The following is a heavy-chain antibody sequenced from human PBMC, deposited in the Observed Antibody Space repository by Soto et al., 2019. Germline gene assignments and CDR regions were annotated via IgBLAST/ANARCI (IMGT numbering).Heavy chain of an antibody. CDR2: INPATGAA. D-gene: IGHD3-3*01. CDR3: ARGGGVGVAGSAAFDM. CDR1: GYPVTAYY. Sequence: QLHLVQSGAVVKKPGASVTVSCSASGYPVTAYYMHWVRQAPGRGLDWMGGINPATGAAKYTQTFQGRVTMTRDTSTSSVFMELGRLTSEDPAVFYRARGGGVGVAGSAAFDMWGQGTLVTVSS. J-gene: IGHJ3*02. V-gene: IGHV1-2*02.